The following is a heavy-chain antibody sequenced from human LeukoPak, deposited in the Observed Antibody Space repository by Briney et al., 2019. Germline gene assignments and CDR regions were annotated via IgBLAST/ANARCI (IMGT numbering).Heavy chain of an antibody. Sequence: GRFTVSRDNSKNTLYLQMNSLRGEDTGVYYCARDLPPTYYWGQGTLVTVSS. J-gene: IGHJ4*02. CDR3: ARDLPPTYY. V-gene: IGHV3-30*01.